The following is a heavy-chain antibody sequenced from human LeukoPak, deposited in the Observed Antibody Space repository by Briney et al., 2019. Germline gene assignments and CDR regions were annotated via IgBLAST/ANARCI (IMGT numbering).Heavy chain of an antibody. CDR3: ARGSWFGEIDSSPNLYYYYYMDV. D-gene: IGHD3-10*01. Sequence: GASVKVSCKASGGTFSSYAISWVRQAPGQGLEWMGGIIPIFGTANYAQKFQGRVTITADKSTSTAYMELSSLRSEDTAVYYCARGSWFGEIDSSPNLYYYYYMDVWGKGTTVTVSS. V-gene: IGHV1-69*06. CDR1: GGTFSSYA. CDR2: IIPIFGTA. J-gene: IGHJ6*03.